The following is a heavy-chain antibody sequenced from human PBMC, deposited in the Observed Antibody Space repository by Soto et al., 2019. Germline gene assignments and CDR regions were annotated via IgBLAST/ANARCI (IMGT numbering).Heavy chain of an antibody. Sequence: QVQLVESGGGVVQPGRSLRLSCAASGFTFSSYAMHWVRQAPGKGLEWVAVISYDGSNKYYADSVKGRFTISRDNSKNTLYLQMNSLRAADTAVYYCARDMYYYGSGTPYYWGQGTLVNVSS. V-gene: IGHV3-30-3*01. CDR3: ARDMYYYGSGTPYY. CDR2: ISYDGSNK. CDR1: GFTFSSYA. D-gene: IGHD3-10*01. J-gene: IGHJ4*02.